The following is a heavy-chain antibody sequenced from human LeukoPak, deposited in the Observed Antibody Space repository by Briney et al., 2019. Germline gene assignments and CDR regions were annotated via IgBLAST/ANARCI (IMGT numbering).Heavy chain of an antibody. CDR2: ISSSGNSI. CDR3: AREIGLRIDF. Sequence: GGSLRLSCAASEFTFSSYEMTWVRQAPGKGLEWVSYISSSGNSIYYADSVKGRFTISRDNAKNSLYLQMNNLRAEDTAVYFCAREIGLRIDFWGQGTLVTVSS. V-gene: IGHV3-48*03. CDR1: EFTFSSYE. D-gene: IGHD5/OR15-5a*01. J-gene: IGHJ4*02.